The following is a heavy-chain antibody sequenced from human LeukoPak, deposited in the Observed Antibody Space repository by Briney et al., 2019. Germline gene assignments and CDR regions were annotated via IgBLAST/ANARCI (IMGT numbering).Heavy chain of an antibody. V-gene: IGHV4-59*01. D-gene: IGHD5-18*01. J-gene: IGHJ4*02. CDR3: ARAPTTSAYGYGYFDY. Sequence: SETLSLTCTVSGGSISSYSWGWIRQPPGKGLEWIGYIYYSGSTNYNLSLKSRVTISVDTSKNQFSLKLSSVTAADTAVYYCARAPTTSAYGYGYFDYWGQETPGTVSS. CDR2: IYYSGST. CDR1: GGSISSYS.